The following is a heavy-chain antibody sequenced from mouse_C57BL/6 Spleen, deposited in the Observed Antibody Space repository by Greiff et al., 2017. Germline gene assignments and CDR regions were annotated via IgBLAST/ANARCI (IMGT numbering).Heavy chain of an antibody. Sequence: QVQLQQSGAELVRPGSSVTLSCKASGYTFTSYWMNWVKQRPIQGLEWIGNLDPSDSETHYNQKFKDKATLTVDKASSTAYMQRSSLTSEDSAVYYCARDGNCNLDYWGQGTTVTVSS. CDR3: ARDGNCNLDY. D-gene: IGHD2-1*01. CDR2: LDPSDSET. J-gene: IGHJ2*01. V-gene: IGHV1-52*01. CDR1: GYTFTSYW.